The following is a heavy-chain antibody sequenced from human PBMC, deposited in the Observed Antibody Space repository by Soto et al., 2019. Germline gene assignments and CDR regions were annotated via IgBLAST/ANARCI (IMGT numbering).Heavy chain of an antibody. J-gene: IGHJ5*02. CDR1: GYSFTGYW. CDR2: IYPGDSDT. D-gene: IGHD3-22*01. Sequence: GESLKISCKGSGYSFTGYWIGWVRQMPGKGLEWMGIIYPGDSDTRYSPSFQGQVTISADKSISTAYLQWSSLKASDTAMYYCARQLHDSSGYYEPWGQGTLVTVSS. CDR3: ARQLHDSSGYYEP. V-gene: IGHV5-51*01.